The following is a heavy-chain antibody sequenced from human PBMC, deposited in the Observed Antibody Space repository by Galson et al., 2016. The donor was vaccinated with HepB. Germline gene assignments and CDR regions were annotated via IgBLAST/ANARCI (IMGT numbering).Heavy chain of an antibody. J-gene: IGHJ2*01. CDR1: GGSISGYY. D-gene: IGHD4-11*01. CDR3: ARANTVMAEWYFDL. V-gene: IGHV4-34*01. CDR2: INHSGSA. Sequence: LSLTCGVSGGSISGYYWSWIRQSPGRGLEWSGEINHSGSANYNPSLKSRVTISVDTSKKEVSLKLISVTAADTAVYYCARANTVMAEWYFDLWGRGTLVTVSS.